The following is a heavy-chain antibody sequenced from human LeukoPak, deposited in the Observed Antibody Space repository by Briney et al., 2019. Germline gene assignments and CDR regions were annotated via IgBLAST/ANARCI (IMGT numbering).Heavy chain of an antibody. CDR3: ARGRWLQSDLDY. CDR2: ISPTTFM. J-gene: IGHJ4*02. V-gene: IGHV3-69-1*01. CDR1: GFTFRGYC. D-gene: IGHD5-24*01. Sequence: PEGFLRLSCAASGFTFRGYCFNWVRQAPGKGLEWVASISPTTFMFYSDSVKGRFTISRDNAKNSLYLQMNSLRAEDTAVYYCARGRWLQSDLDYWGQGTLVTVSS.